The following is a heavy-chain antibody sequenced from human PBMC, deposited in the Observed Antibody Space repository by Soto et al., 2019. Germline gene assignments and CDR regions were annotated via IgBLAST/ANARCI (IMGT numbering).Heavy chain of an antibody. J-gene: IGHJ5*02. Sequence: QVQLVESGGGVVQPGRSLRLSCAASGFTFSSYAMHWVRQAPGKGLEWVAVISDDGSNKYYADSVKGRFTISRDNSKNTLYLQMNSLRAEDTAVYYCARDLTAAAGTFSCWFDPWGQGTLVTVSS. D-gene: IGHD6-13*01. CDR1: GFTFSSYA. V-gene: IGHV3-30-3*01. CDR2: ISDDGSNK. CDR3: ARDLTAAAGTFSCWFDP.